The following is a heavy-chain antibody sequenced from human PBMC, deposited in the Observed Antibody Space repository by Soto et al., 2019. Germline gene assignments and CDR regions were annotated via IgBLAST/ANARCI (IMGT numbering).Heavy chain of an antibody. CDR3: ARQIGRGSWSLDH. CDR1: GGSISSSDYW. J-gene: IGHJ4*02. V-gene: IGHV4-39*01. Sequence: QLQLQESGPGLVKPAETLSLTCTVSGGSISSSDYWWGWIRQPPGKGLEGIGSIYYTGSTYYNPSLKSRVIISVDTSKNQFSLRLSSVTAADTAVYYCARQIGRGSWSLDHWGQGTLVTVSS. D-gene: IGHD6-13*01. CDR2: IYYTGST.